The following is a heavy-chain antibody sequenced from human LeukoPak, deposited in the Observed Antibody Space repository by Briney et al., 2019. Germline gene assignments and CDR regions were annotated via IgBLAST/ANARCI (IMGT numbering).Heavy chain of an antibody. CDR1: GYTFTDYY. CDR3: ARDGGFDY. CDR2: INPDSGDT. V-gene: IGHV1-2*02. D-gene: IGHD3-3*01. J-gene: IGHJ4*02. Sequence: ASVKVSCKASGYTFTDYYMHWVRQAPGQGLEWMGWINPDSGDTNYAQKLQDRVTMTKDTSISTTYMELSRLRSDDTAVYYCARDGGFDYWGQGTLVTVSS.